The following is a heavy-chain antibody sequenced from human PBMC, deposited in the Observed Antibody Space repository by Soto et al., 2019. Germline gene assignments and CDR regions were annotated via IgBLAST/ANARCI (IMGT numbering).Heavy chain of an antibody. V-gene: IGHV1-8*02. D-gene: IGHD6-6*01. CDR1: GGTFSSYA. CDR2: IIPNSGNT. Sequence: ASVKVSCKASGGTFSSYAISWVRQAPGQGLEWMGGIIPNSGNTGYAQKFQGRVTMTRNTSISTAYMELSSLRSEDTAVYYCARISSRYYYGMDVWGQGTTVTVSS. CDR3: ARISSRYYYGMDV. J-gene: IGHJ6*02.